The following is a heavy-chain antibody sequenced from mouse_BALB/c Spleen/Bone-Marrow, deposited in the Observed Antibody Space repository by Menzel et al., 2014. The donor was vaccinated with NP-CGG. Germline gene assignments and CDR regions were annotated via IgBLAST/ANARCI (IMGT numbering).Heavy chain of an antibody. CDR3: ASLHYYGFFAY. CDR2: INPDSSTI. CDR1: GFDFSRYW. Sequence: EVQLQQSGGGLMQPGGSLKLSCAASGFDFSRYWMSWVRQAPGKGLEWIGEINPDSSTINYTPSLKDKFIISRDNAKNTLYLQMSKVRSEDTALYYCASLHYYGFFAYWGQGTLVTVSA. D-gene: IGHD1-2*01. V-gene: IGHV4-1*02. J-gene: IGHJ3*01.